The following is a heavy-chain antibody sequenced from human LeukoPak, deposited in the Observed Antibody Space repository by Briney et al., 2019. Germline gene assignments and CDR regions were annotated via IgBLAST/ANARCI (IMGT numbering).Heavy chain of an antibody. CDR2: IYYSGST. CDR3: ESGSYYLHF. Sequence: SETLSLTCTVSGDSISSYYWSWIRQPPGKGLEWIGYIYYSGSTNYNPSLRSRVTISEDTYKNNFSLKLSSVPGVYTAVYYCESGSYYLHFWGQGPLLTVS. J-gene: IGHJ4*02. V-gene: IGHV4-59*08. D-gene: IGHD1-26*01. CDR1: GDSISSYY.